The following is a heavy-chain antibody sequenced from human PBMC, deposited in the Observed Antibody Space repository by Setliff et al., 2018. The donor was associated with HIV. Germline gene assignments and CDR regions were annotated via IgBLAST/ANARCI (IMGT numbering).Heavy chain of an antibody. D-gene: IGHD6-19*01. V-gene: IGHV4-39*02. CDR1: GGSIYSRGFF. CDR3: ARDSGWWQIDY. Sequence: LSLTCTVSGGSIYSRGFFWGWVRQPPGKGLEWIGSISYRGENHYNPSFMSRVAISADTSKNQYSLNLRSVTASDTAVYYCARDSGWWQIDYWGQGTLVTVYS. J-gene: IGHJ4*02. CDR2: ISYRGEN.